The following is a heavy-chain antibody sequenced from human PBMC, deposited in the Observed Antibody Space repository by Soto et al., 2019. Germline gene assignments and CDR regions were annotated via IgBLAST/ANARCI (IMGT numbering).Heavy chain of an antibody. Sequence: QVQLVESGGGVVQPGRSLRLSCAASGYSFRSYGLHWVRQAPGKGLEWLAVISHDGTYKTYAQSVKGRFTISRDDPTNTLHLQMNSLRPEDTAVYYGARDWAAIPDFWGQGTLVTVSS. CDR2: ISHDGTYK. CDR3: ARDWAAIPDF. D-gene: IGHD2-2*01. V-gene: IGHV3-30-3*01. CDR1: GYSFRSYG. J-gene: IGHJ4*02.